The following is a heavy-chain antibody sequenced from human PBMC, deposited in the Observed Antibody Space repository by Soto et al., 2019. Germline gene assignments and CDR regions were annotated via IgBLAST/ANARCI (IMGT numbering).Heavy chain of an antibody. CDR3: VVSDCSGIEWRRFPH. Sequence: EVQLLESGGGLVQPGESLRLSCAASGFTFTNLAMGWVRQAPGKGLEWVSGISGSGEDTYYADYVKGRFTISRDISKNTLYLQMNSLIAGATGVHFCVVSDCSGIEWRRFPHRGQGTLFSVSS. J-gene: IGHJ1*01. V-gene: IGHV3-23*01. D-gene: IGHD2-15*01. CDR2: ISGSGEDT. CDR1: GFTFTNLA.